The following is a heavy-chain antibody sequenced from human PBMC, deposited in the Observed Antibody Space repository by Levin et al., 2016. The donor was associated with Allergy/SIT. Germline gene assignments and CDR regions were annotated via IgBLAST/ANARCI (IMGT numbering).Heavy chain of an antibody. CDR2: ISSSSSTI. V-gene: IGHV3-48*01. D-gene: IGHD3-3*01. CDR3: ARDTYYDFWSGYYNYYYGMDV. J-gene: IGHJ6*02. Sequence: RQPPGKGLEWVSYISSSSSTIYYADSVKGRFTISRDNAKNSLYLQMNSLRAEDTAVYYCARDTYYDFWSGYYNYYYGMDVWGQGTTVTVSS.